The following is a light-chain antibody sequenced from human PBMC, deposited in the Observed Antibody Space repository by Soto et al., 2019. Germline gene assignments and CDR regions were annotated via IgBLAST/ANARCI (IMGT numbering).Light chain of an antibody. J-gene: IGKJ5*01. CDR1: QSVSSY. CDR2: DAS. Sequence: LTRSPGTLSLSPGARATLSGRASQSVSSYLAWYQQKPGKAPRLLIYDASNRATGIPARFSGSGSGTDFTLTISSLEPEDFAAYYCQQRSNSSITFGQGTRLEIK. V-gene: IGKV3-11*01. CDR3: QQRSNSSIT.